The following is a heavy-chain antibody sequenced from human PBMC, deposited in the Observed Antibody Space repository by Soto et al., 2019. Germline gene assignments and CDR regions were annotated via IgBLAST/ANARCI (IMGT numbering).Heavy chain of an antibody. CDR2: IWYDGSKE. D-gene: IGHD3-22*01. J-gene: IGHJ4*02. Sequence: QVQLVESGGGVVQTGRSLRLSCAASGFTFRNNGMHWVRQAPGKGLEWVAVIWYDGSKEYYVDSVKDRFTVSRDNSKNTLYLQMNSLRTEDTAVYYCARFAGSDSSGYFDFWGQGTLVTVSS. CDR1: GFTFRNNG. CDR3: ARFAGSDSSGYFDF. V-gene: IGHV3-33*01.